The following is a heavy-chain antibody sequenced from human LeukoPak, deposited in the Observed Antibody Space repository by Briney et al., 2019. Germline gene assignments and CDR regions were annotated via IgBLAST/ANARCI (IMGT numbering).Heavy chain of an antibody. Sequence: SETLSLTXTVSGGSISSYYWSWIRQPPGKGLEWIGYIYYSGSTNYNPSLKSRVTISVDTSKNQFSLKLSSVTAADTAVYYCARDLQYGSGRVHWFDPWGQGTLVTVSS. D-gene: IGHD3-10*01. CDR1: GGSISSYY. V-gene: IGHV4-59*01. J-gene: IGHJ5*02. CDR2: IYYSGST. CDR3: ARDLQYGSGRVHWFDP.